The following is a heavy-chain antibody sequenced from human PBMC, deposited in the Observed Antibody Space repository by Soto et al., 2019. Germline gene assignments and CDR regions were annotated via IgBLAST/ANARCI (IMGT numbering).Heavy chain of an antibody. Sequence: SGPTLVNPTQTLTLTCTFSGFSLSTSGMCVSWIRQPPGKALEWLARVDWDDDKYYSTSLKTRLTISKDTSKNQVVLTMTNMDPVDTATYYCALFYCGSGSHRALLALWGRGSSDTVSS. D-gene: IGHD2-21*01. J-gene: IGHJ5*02. CDR2: VDWDDDK. CDR3: ALFYCGSGSHRALLAL. CDR1: GFSLSTSGMC. V-gene: IGHV2-70*11.